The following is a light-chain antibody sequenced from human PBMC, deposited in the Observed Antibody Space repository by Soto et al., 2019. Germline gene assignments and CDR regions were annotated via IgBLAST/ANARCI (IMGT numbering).Light chain of an antibody. Sequence: ILVTQPPSTLIETVGNGATITCRASRAISIYLAWYKQKPGKVPKLLIYAASILQSGVPSRFSGSGSGTDFTLTISSLQPEDVATYYCQKYNSAPLTFGPGTKVDI. CDR3: QKYNSAPLT. J-gene: IGKJ3*01. CDR1: RAISIY. CDR2: AAS. V-gene: IGKV1-27*01.